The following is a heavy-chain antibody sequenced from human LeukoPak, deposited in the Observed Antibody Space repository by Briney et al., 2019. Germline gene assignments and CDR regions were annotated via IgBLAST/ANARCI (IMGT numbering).Heavy chain of an antibody. CDR3: ARGPRVRLGELSQTDNWFDP. CDR2: IVVGSGNI. D-gene: IGHD3-16*02. CDR1: GFTFTSSA. J-gene: IGHJ5*02. V-gene: IGHV1-58*01. Sequence: GASVKVSCKASGFTFTSSAVQWVRQARGQRLEWIGWIVVGSGNINYAQKFQERVTISRDMSTSTAYMELSSLRSEDTAVYYCARGPRVRLGELSQTDNWFDPWGQGTLVTVSS.